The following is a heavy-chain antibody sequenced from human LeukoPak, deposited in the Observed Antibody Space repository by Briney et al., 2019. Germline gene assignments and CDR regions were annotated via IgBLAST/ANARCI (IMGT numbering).Heavy chain of an antibody. CDR2: IYISGST. Sequence: SETLSLTCTVSGGSISSYYWSWSRQPAGKGLEWIGRIYISGSTDYHPSLKRRVTMSVDTSKNQLSLKLTSVTAADTAVYYCARGRIGGPKAPFDYWGQGTLVTVSS. V-gene: IGHV4-4*07. CDR1: GGSISSYY. CDR3: ARGRIGGPKAPFDY. D-gene: IGHD3-16*01. J-gene: IGHJ4*02.